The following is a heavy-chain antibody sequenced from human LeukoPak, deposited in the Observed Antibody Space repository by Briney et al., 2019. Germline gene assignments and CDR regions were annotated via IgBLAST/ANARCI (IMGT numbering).Heavy chain of an antibody. CDR1: GGSISSGGYY. V-gene: IGHV4-31*03. CDR3: ARVVRIGGIFDY. CDR2: IYYSGST. J-gene: IGHJ4*02. Sequence: SQTLSLTCTVSGGSISSGGYYWSWIRQHPGEGLEWIGYIYYSGSTYYNPSLKSRVTISIDTSKDQFSLKLSPVTAADTAVYYCARVVRIGGIFDYWGQGTLVTVSS. D-gene: IGHD3-10*01.